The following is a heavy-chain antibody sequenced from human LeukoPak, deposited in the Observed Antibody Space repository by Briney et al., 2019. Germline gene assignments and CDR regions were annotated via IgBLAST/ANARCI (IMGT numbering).Heavy chain of an antibody. Sequence: GGSLRLSCTASGFTFRNYWMSWVRQAPGKGLECVAYIKEDGSDKNYVDSVKGRFTIYRDNAKSSLYLQMNSLRVEDTAVHYCVRGTRSNSFWGQGTQVTVSS. CDR2: IKEDGSDK. CDR1: GFTFRNYW. CDR3: VRGTRSNSF. V-gene: IGHV3-7*01. J-gene: IGHJ4*02. D-gene: IGHD6-6*01.